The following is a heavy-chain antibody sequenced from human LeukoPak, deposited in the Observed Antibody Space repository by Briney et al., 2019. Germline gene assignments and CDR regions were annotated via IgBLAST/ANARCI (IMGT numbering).Heavy chain of an antibody. V-gene: IGHV4-39*07. CDR2: IYYSGST. J-gene: IGHJ5*02. CDR1: GGSISSSSYY. CDR3: AILRVSPNWFDP. Sequence: SETLSLTCTVSGGSISSSSYYWGWIRQPPGKGLEWIGSIYYSGSTYYNPSLKSRVTISVDTSKNQFSLKLSSVTAADTAEYYCAILRVSPNWFDPWGRGTLVTVSS. D-gene: IGHD2/OR15-2a*01.